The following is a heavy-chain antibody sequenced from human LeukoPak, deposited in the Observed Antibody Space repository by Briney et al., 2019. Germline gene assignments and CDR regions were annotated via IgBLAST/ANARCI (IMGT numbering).Heavy chain of an antibody. CDR3: ARDSGSYYLDY. CDR2: INSDGSST. J-gene: IGHJ4*02. V-gene: IGHV3-74*01. Sequence: PGGSLRLSCAASGFTFSSYWMHWVRQAPGKGLVWVSRINSDGSSTSYADSAKGRFTISRDNAKNTLYLQMNSLRAEDTAVYYCARDSGSYYLDYWGQGTLVTVSS. D-gene: IGHD1-26*01. CDR1: GFTFSSYW.